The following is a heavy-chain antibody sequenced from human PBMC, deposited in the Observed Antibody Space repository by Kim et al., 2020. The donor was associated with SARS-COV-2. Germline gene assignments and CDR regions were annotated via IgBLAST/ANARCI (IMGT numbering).Heavy chain of an antibody. CDR1: GYSFTSYW. CDR2: IYPGDSDT. J-gene: IGHJ6*02. Sequence: GESLKISCKGSGYSFTSYWIGWVRQMPGKGLEWMGIIYPGDSDTRYSPSFQGQVTISADKSISTAYLQWSSLKASDTAMYYCAATYYYGSGSYPSYYYYGMDVWGQGTTVTVSS. V-gene: IGHV5-51*01. D-gene: IGHD3-10*01. CDR3: AATYYYGSGSYPSYYYYGMDV.